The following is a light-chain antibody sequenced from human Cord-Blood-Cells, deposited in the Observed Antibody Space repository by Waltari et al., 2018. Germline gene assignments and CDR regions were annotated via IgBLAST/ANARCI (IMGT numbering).Light chain of an antibody. J-gene: IGKJ2*01. CDR3: QQSYSTLLYT. V-gene: IGKV1-39*01. CDR1: QGISSY. Sequence: DIHMTPSPSSLSASVGDSVTLTCRTSQGISSYLNWYQQKPGKAPKLLIYAASSLQSGVPSRFSGSGSGTDFTLTISSLQPEDFATYYCQQSYSTLLYTFGQGTKLEIK. CDR2: AAS.